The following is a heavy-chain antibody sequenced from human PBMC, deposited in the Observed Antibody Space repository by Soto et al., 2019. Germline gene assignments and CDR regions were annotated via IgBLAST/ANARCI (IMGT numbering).Heavy chain of an antibody. V-gene: IGHV3-23*01. CDR1: GFTFRSYA. J-gene: IGHJ2*01. Sequence: DVQLLESGGGLVQPGGSLRLSCAASGFTFRSYAMSWVRQAPGKGLEWVSGISGSGISTHYADSVKCRFTVSRDNSKNTLYLQMNSLRAEDTAVYNCAKEPVGPDWYFDLWGRGTLVTVSS. CDR2: ISGSGIST. CDR3: AKEPVGPDWYFDL.